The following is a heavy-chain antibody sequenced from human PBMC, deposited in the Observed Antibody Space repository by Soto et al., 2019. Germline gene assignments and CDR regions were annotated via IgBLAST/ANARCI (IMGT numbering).Heavy chain of an antibody. CDR1: GGSISSGDYY. CDR2: IYYSGST. CDR3: ARGPVEMATIIRYYFDY. Sequence: SETLSLTCTVSGGSISSGDYYWSWIRQPPGKGLEWIGYIYYSGSTYYSPSLKSRVTISVDTSKNQFSLKLSSVTAADTAVYYCARGPVEMATIIRYYFDYWGQGTLVTVS. D-gene: IGHD5-12*01. J-gene: IGHJ4*02. V-gene: IGHV4-30-4*01.